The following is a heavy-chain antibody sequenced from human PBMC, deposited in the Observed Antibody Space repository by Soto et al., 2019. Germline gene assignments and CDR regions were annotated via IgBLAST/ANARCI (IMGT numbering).Heavy chain of an antibody. D-gene: IGHD3-3*01. V-gene: IGHV1-3*01. J-gene: IGHJ3*02. Sequence: QVQLVQSGAEVKKPGASVKVSCKASGYTFTSYAMHWVRQAPGQRLEWMGWINAGNGNTKYSQKFQGRVTITRDTSASTAHMELSSLRSEDTAVYYCARSRGFTIFGVVMSYDAFDIWGQGTMVTVSS. CDR1: GYTFTSYA. CDR3: ARSRGFTIFGVVMSYDAFDI. CDR2: INAGNGNT.